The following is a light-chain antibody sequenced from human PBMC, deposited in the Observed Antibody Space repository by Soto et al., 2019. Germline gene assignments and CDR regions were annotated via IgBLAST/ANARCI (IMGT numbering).Light chain of an antibody. J-gene: IGKJ3*01. CDR3: HQYGTATLT. Sequence: EVVLTQSSGTLSLSPGERATLSCRASQSVAANYLAWYQQKRGQAPRLLIYGASSRATVIPDRFSGSGSGTDFTITISRLEPEDFSVYYCHQYGTATLTFGPGTKVDIK. V-gene: IGKV3-20*01. CDR2: GAS. CDR1: QSVAANY.